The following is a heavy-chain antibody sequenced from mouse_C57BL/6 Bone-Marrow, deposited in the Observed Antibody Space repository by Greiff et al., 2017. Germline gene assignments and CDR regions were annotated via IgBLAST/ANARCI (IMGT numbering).Heavy chain of an antibody. D-gene: IGHD2-1*01. CDR2: IHPNSGST. Sequence: VQLQQPGAELVKPGASVKLSCKASGYTFTSYWMHWVKQRPGQGLEWIGMIHPNSGSTNYNEKFKSKATLTVDKSSSTAYMQLSSLTSADSAVYYCAREDFYGNYGAWFAYWGQGTLVTVSA. CDR3: AREDFYGNYGAWFAY. CDR1: GYTFTSYW. V-gene: IGHV1-64*01. J-gene: IGHJ3*01.